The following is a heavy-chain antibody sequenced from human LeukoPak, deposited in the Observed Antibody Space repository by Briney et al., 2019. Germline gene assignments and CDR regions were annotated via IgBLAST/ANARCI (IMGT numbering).Heavy chain of an antibody. Sequence: GASVKVSCKASGYTFTSYGISWVRQAPGQGLEWMGWISAYNGNTNYAQKLQGRVTMNTDTSTSTAYMELRSLRSDDTAVYYCARDRPFGAVAGLDYWGQGTLVTVSS. CDR2: ISAYNGNT. J-gene: IGHJ4*02. D-gene: IGHD6-19*01. CDR1: GYTFTSYG. CDR3: ARDRPFGAVAGLDY. V-gene: IGHV1-18*01.